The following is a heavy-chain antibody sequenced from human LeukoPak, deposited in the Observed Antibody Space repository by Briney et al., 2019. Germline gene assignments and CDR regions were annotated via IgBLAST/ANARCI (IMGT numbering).Heavy chain of an antibody. CDR2: IKEDGSAK. D-gene: IGHD2-21*02. CDR1: GFTFSKYW. V-gene: IGHV3-7*01. J-gene: IGHJ4*02. CDR3: ARHALYCGGDCYSGYFDY. Sequence: PGGSLRLSCAASGFTFSKYWMSWVRQAPGKGLEWVANIKEDGSAKYYVDSLRGRFTISRDNAKNSLYLQMNSLRAEDTAVYYCARHALYCGGDCYSGYFDYWGQGTLVTVSS.